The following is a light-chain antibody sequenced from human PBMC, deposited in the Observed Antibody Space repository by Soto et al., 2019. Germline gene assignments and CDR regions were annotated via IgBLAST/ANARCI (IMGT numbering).Light chain of an antibody. CDR2: ATS. Sequence: AIQMTQAPSSLSASVGDRVTITCRASQGIGNDLAWSQQKPGKAPKLLIYATSSLQSGVPSRFSGSGSGTDFTLTISSLQPEDFATYYCLQDYNYPWTFGQGTKVEIK. CDR3: LQDYNYPWT. J-gene: IGKJ1*01. CDR1: QGIGND. V-gene: IGKV1-6*01.